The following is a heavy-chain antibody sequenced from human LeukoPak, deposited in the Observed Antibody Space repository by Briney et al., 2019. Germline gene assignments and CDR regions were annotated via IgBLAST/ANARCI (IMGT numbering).Heavy chain of an antibody. CDR1: GGSISSYY. D-gene: IGHD6-13*01. Sequence: PSETLSLTCTVSGGSISSYYWSWIRQPPGKGLEWIGYIYYSGSTNYNPSLKSRVTISVDTSKNQFSLKLSSVTAADTAVYYCARGPRGKAAGGYYFDYWGQGTLVTVSS. J-gene: IGHJ4*02. CDR3: ARGPRGKAAGGYYFDY. CDR2: IYYSGST. V-gene: IGHV4-59*01.